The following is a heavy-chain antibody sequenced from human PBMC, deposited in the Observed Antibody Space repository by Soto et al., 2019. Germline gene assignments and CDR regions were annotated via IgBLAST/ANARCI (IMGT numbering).Heavy chain of an antibody. Sequence: QVQLVQSGAEVKKPGSSVKVSCKASGDTFSTYTITWMRQAPGQGLEWMGGIIPRSATSNYAQKFQGSVTITADEFMGTAYMELSSLRSEVTAVYYCAREGLVLVPTTVNSDYYYYAMDVWGQGTTVTVSS. D-gene: IGHD2-2*01. CDR2: IIPRSATS. J-gene: IGHJ6*02. CDR3: AREGLVLVPTTVNSDYYYYAMDV. CDR1: GDTFSTYT. V-gene: IGHV1-69*12.